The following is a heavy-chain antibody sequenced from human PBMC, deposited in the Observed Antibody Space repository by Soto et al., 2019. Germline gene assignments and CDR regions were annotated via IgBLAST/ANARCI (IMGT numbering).Heavy chain of an antibody. D-gene: IGHD6-19*01. CDR2: IWYDGSNK. Sequence: QVQLVESGGGVVQPGRSLRLSCAASGFTFSSYGMHWVRQAPGKGLEWVAVIWYDGSNKYYADSVKGRFTISRDNSKNTLYLHMNSLRAEDTAVYYCARDIAVAGTVDYWGQGTLVTVSS. CDR1: GFTFSSYG. J-gene: IGHJ4*02. V-gene: IGHV3-33*01. CDR3: ARDIAVAGTVDY.